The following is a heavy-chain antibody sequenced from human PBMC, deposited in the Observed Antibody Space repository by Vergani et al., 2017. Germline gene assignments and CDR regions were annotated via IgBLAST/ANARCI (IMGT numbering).Heavy chain of an antibody. Sequence: EVKLLESGGGLVQSGGSLRLSCAGSGFTFSNFGMTWVRQAPGKGLEWVSTVSADGDSTYYAESVKGRFTISRDNPKNTVHLQMNSLRAEDTAVYFCARDFAAKGDDSGEDDDYYGMDVWGQGTPVTVSS. D-gene: IGHD3-10*01. V-gene: IGHV3-23*01. CDR2: VSADGDST. CDR1: GFTFSNFG. CDR3: ARDFAAKGDDSGEDDDYYGMDV. J-gene: IGHJ6*01.